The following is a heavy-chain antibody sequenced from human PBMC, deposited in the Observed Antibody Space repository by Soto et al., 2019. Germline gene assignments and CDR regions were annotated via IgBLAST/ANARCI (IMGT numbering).Heavy chain of an antibody. V-gene: IGHV4-38-2*01. CDR2: IHHSGST. D-gene: IGHD3-10*01. J-gene: IGHJ6*02. CDR3: ARAGDTMVRGVIIMNYYCMDV. CDR1: GYSISSGYY. Sequence: SETLSLTCAVSGYSISSGYYWGWIRQPPGKGLEWVGNIHHSGSTYYNPSLKSRVTISIDTSKIQFSLKLISVTAADMAVSYCARAGDTMVRGVIIMNYYCMDVWGQGTTVTVSS.